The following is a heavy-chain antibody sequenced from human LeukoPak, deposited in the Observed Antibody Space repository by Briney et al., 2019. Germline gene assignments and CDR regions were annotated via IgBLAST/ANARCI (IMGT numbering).Heavy chain of an antibody. Sequence: PSETLSLTCTVSGYSISSSNWWGWIRQPPGKRLEWIGYIFHTGSTYYNPSLRTRATMSVDTSKNQFSLKLRSVTAVDTAVYFCARKIDATHHFDDWGQGTLVTVSS. D-gene: IGHD1-1*01. CDR2: IFHTGST. J-gene: IGHJ4*02. CDR3: ARKIDATHHFDD. CDR1: GYSISSSNW. V-gene: IGHV4-28*01.